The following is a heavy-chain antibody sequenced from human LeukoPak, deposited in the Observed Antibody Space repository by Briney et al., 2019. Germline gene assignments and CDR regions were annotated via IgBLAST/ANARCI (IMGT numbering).Heavy chain of an antibody. D-gene: IGHD3-22*01. CDR3: ARSPYFYDSSGYYRMYYFDY. J-gene: IGHJ4*02. CDR1: SGSISSSNYY. V-gene: IGHV4-39*07. Sequence: ETLSLTCTVSSGSISSSNYYWGWIRQPPGKGLEWIGSIYYSGSTYYNPSLKSRVTISVDTFKNQFSLKLSSVTAADTAVYYCARSPYFYDSSGYYRMYYFDYWGQGTLVTVSS. CDR2: IYYSGST.